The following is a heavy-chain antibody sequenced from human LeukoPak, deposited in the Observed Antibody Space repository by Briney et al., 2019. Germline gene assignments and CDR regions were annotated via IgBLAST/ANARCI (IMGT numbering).Heavy chain of an antibody. CDR3: ARDWGHCSSTSCYLHYIDV. Sequence: AASVKVSCKASGGTFSSYAISWVRQAPGQGLEWMGGIIPIFGTANYAQKFQGRVTITTDESTSTAYMELSSLRSEDTAVYYCARDWGHCSSTSCYLHYIDVWGKGTTVTVSS. D-gene: IGHD2-2*01. V-gene: IGHV1-69*05. CDR1: GGTFSSYA. J-gene: IGHJ6*03. CDR2: IIPIFGTA.